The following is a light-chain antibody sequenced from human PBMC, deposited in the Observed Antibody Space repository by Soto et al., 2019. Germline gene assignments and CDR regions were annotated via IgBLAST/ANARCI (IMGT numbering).Light chain of an antibody. CDR1: SSNIGAGYD. J-gene: IGLJ1*01. CDR3: QSYDSSLKV. V-gene: IGLV1-40*01. Sequence: QLVLTQPPSVSGAPGPRVTISCTGSSSNIGAGYDVHWYQQLPGTAPKLLIYGNSNRPAGVPDRFSGSKSGTSASLAITGLQAEEEADYYCQSYDSSLKVFGTGTKLTVL. CDR2: GNS.